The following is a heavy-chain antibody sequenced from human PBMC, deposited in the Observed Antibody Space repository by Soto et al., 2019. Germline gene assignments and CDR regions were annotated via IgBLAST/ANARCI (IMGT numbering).Heavy chain of an antibody. V-gene: IGHV4-59*01. CDR2: IYYSGST. CDR1: GGSISSYY. D-gene: IGHD5-12*01. CDR3: ARDGGQGGYDRALYYYYYMDV. Sequence: SETLSLTCTVSGGSISSYYWSWIRQPPGKGLEWIGYIYYSGSTNYNPSLKSRVTISVDTSKNQFSLKLSPVTAADTAVYYCARDGGQGGYDRALYYYYYMDVWGKGTTVTVSS. J-gene: IGHJ6*03.